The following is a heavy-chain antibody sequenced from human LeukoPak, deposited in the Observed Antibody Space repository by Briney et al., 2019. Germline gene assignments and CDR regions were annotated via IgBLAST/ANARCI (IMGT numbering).Heavy chain of an antibody. Sequence: TGGSLRLSCAASGFTFSSYEMNWVRQAPGKGLGLEWVSYISSSGSTIYYADSVKGRFTISRDNSKKTLYMQMNSLRAEDTAVYYCASEDPRAFDIWGQGTMVTVSS. CDR1: GFTFSSYE. J-gene: IGHJ3*02. CDR2: ISSSGSTI. CDR3: ASEDPRAFDI. V-gene: IGHV3-48*03.